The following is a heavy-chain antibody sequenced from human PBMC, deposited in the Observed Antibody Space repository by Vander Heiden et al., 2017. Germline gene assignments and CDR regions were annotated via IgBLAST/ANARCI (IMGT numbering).Heavy chain of an antibody. V-gene: IGHV3-30*03. Sequence: QVQLVESGGGVVQPGRSLRLPCAASGFTFGSYGQHWVRQAPGKGLGLVAVISYDGSNNYYADVVKGRFTISRDNSKNMLYLQVNRLSADDTAVYYCGRFCGGVTRGDAFDIWGQGTLVTVSS. CDR1: GFTFGSYG. CDR2: ISYDGSNN. CDR3: GRFCGGVTRGDAFDI. D-gene: IGHD3-16*01. J-gene: IGHJ3*02.